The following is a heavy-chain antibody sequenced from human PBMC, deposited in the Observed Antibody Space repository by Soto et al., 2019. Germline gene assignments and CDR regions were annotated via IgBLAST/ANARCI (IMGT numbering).Heavy chain of an antibody. D-gene: IGHD2-15*01. V-gene: IGHV3-30*04. J-gene: IGHJ6*02. CDR2: ISYNGGNR. CDR3: ARGDREDTAVVIGVRPGEYGVDV. CDR1: GFTSSNYA. Sequence: ESGGGVVQPGRSLRLSCAASGFTSSNYAMHWVRQAPGKGLECVAVISYNGGNRFYRDYVKGRFTISRDNSKDTVHLQIDSLRYEDAAVYYCARGDREDTAVVIGVRPGEYGVDVWGQGTTVTVSS.